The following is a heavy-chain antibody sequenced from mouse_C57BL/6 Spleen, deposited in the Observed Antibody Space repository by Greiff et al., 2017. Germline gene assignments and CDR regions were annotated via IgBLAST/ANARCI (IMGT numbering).Heavy chain of an antibody. Sequence: QVQLQQPGAELVKPGASVKLSCKASGYTFTSYWMHWVKQRPGQGLEWIGMIHPNSGSTNYNEKFKSKATLTVDKSSSTAYMQLSSLTSEDSAVYYCAREYDYESLYYAMDYWGQGTSGTVSS. CDR1: GYTFTSYW. J-gene: IGHJ4*01. D-gene: IGHD2-4*01. CDR3: AREYDYESLYYAMDY. CDR2: IHPNSGST. V-gene: IGHV1-64*01.